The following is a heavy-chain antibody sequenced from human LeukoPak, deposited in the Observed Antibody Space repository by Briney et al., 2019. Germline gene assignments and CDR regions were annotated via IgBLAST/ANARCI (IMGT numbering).Heavy chain of an antibody. CDR2: ISSSSSYI. J-gene: IGHJ4*02. V-gene: IGHV3-21*01. CDR1: RFTFSSYS. Sequence: GSLRLSCAASRFTFSSYSMNWVRQAPGKGLEWVSSISSSSSYIYYADSVKGRFTISRDNAKNSLYLQMNSLRAEDTAVYYCARDRPGSDFDYWGQGTLVTVSS. D-gene: IGHD6-6*01. CDR3: ARDRPGSDFDY.